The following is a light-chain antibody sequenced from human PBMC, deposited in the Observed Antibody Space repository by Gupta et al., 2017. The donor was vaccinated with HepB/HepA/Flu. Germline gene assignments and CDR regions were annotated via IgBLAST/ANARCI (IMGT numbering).Light chain of an antibody. V-gene: IGKV1-39*01. J-gene: IGKJ1*01. CDR2: AAS. CDR3: QQSDRTPWT. CDR1: QSISSY. Sequence: IYLTQSPSSLFASVGDRVTITSRASQSISSYLNSYQQKPGKAPKLLIYAASSLQSRVPTRFSGSASGTDFTLTISMLHPEDFATYYCQQSDRTPWTFGEGTKVEIK.